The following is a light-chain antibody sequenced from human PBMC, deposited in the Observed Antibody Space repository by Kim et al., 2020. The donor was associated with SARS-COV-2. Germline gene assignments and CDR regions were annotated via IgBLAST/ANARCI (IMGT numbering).Light chain of an antibody. Sequence: WSPGERATLSCRDSQGDASNHLAWFQKKPGQAPRLLIYGTSSRAPANPDRFSASGSGTDFTLTISRLEPEDFAIYYCQQYDRPPYTFGQGTKLEIK. CDR1: QGDASNH. CDR3: QQYDRPPYT. J-gene: IGKJ2*01. V-gene: IGKV3-20*01. CDR2: GTS.